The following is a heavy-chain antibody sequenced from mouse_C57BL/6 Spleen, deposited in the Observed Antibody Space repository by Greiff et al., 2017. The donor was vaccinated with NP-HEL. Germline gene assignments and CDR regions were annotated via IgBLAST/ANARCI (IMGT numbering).Heavy chain of an antibody. CDR3: ARVHYSNFFFDY. J-gene: IGHJ2*01. V-gene: IGHV5-16*01. Sequence: DVHLVESEGGLVQPGSSMKLSCTASGFTFSDYYMAWVRQVPEKGLEWVANINYDGSSTYYLDSLKSRFIISRDNAKNILYLQMSSLKSEDTATYYCARVHYSNFFFDYWGQGTTLTVSS. CDR2: INYDGSST. CDR1: GFTFSDYY. D-gene: IGHD2-5*01.